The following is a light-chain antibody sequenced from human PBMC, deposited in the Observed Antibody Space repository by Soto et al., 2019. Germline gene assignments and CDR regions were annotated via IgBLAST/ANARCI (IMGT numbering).Light chain of an antibody. CDR3: QQSYISPRT. CDR1: QTIRSY. CDR2: AAS. V-gene: IGKV1-39*01. J-gene: IGKJ3*01. Sequence: DIPMTQSPSSLSASVGDRVTIACRASQTIRSYLNWYQQKPGKAPELLIFAASTLQSGVPSRFSGSGSGTDFTLTISSLQPEDFATYFCQQSYISPRTFGPGTKVDI.